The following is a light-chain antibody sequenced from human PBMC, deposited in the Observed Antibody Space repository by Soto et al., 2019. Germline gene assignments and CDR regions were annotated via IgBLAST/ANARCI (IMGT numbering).Light chain of an antibody. CDR2: EVN. J-gene: IGLJ3*02. CDR3: SSFAGSNNVL. Sequence: QSALTQPPSASGSPGQSVTISCTGTNSDVGGYDFVSWYQQHPGKAPKLMIYEVNKRPSGVPDRFSGSKSGNTASLTVSGLQAEDESSYYCSSFAGSNNVLFGGGTQRTVL. V-gene: IGLV2-8*01. CDR1: NSDVGGYDF.